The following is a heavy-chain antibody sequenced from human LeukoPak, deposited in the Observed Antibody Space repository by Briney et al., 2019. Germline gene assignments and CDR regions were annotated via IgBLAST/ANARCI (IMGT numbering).Heavy chain of an antibody. J-gene: IGHJ4*02. CDR2: ISWNSGSI. V-gene: IGHV3-9*01. CDR1: GFTFDDYA. D-gene: IGHD6-13*01. Sequence: GGSLRLSCAASGFTFDDYAMHWVRQAPGKGLEWVSGISWNSGSIGYADSVKGRFTISRDNAKNSLYLQMNSLRAEDTALYYCAKSWSSSSKNYFDYWGQGTLVTVSS. CDR3: AKSWSSSSKNYFDY.